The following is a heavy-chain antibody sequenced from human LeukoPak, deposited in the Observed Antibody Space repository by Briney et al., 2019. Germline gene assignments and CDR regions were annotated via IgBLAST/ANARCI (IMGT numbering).Heavy chain of an antibody. CDR3: ARDERTPRGYSYGYFDY. CDR2: IYYSGST. Sequence: ASETLSLTCTVSGGSISSNSYYWGWIRQPPGEGLEWIGSIYYSGSTYYNPSLKSRVTISVDTSKNQFSLKLSSVTAADTAVYYCARDERTPRGYSYGYFDYWGQGTLVTVSS. V-gene: IGHV4-39*02. J-gene: IGHJ4*02. D-gene: IGHD5-18*01. CDR1: GGSISSNSYY.